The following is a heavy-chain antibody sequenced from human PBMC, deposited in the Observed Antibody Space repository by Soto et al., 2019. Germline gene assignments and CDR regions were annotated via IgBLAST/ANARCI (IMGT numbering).Heavy chain of an antibody. V-gene: IGHV4-4*07. CDR3: ATENNLASRLIDF. D-gene: IGHD6-6*01. Sequence: SETLSLTCTVSGGSISSYYWSWIRQPAGKGLEWIGRISTSGSPNYSPSLRSRVTKSVDTSKHQFSLKLSYVTAADTAVYFCATENNLASRLIDFWGQGTMVTVSS. J-gene: IGHJ4*02. CDR1: GGSISSYY. CDR2: ISTSGSP.